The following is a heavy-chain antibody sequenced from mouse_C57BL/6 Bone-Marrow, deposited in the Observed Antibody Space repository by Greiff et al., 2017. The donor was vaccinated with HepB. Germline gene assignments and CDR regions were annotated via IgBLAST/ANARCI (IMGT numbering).Heavy chain of an antibody. Sequence: QVQLQQSGAELMKPGASVKLSCKATGYTFTGYWIEWVKQRPGHGLEWIGEILPGSGSTNYNEKFKGKATFTADTSSNTAYMQLSSLTTEDSAIYYCAIQGGSFNWACFAYWGQGTLVTVSA. V-gene: IGHV1-9*01. CDR1: GYTFTGYW. J-gene: IGHJ3*01. CDR2: ILPGSGST. CDR3: AIQGGSFNWACFAY. D-gene: IGHD4-1*02.